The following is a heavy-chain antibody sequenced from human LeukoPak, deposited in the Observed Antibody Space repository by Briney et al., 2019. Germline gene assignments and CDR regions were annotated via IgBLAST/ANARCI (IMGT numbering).Heavy chain of an antibody. Sequence: SETLSLTCTVSGGSISSYYWSWIRQPPGKGLEWIGYIYYSGSTNYNPSLKSRVTISVDTSKNQFSLKLSSVTAADMAVYYCARLGDYYDSSGPTPFDYWGQGTLVTVSS. CDR2: IYYSGST. CDR3: ARLGDYYDSSGPTPFDY. V-gene: IGHV4-59*08. D-gene: IGHD3-22*01. J-gene: IGHJ4*02. CDR1: GGSISSYY.